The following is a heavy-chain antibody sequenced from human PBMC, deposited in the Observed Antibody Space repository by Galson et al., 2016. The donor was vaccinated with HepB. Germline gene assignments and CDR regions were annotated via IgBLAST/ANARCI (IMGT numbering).Heavy chain of an antibody. CDR1: GFSFSTYW. CDR3: VRDSSWNYNY. Sequence: SLRLSCAASGFSFSTYWMIWVRQAPGKGLEWVANIRKEGDVRVYGASVRGRFTISRDNAMNSLYLQMDDLSPEDTAVYYCVRDSSWNYNYWGQGALVTVSS. V-gene: IGHV3-7*01. CDR2: IRKEGDVR. D-gene: IGHD1-7*01. J-gene: IGHJ4*02.